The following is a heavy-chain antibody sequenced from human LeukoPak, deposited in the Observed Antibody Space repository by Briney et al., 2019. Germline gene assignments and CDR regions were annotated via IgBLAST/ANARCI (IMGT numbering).Heavy chain of an antibody. CDR2: ISGSIGST. V-gene: IGHV3-23*02. D-gene: IGHD3-10*01. CDR3: AKFHFYGSGSFDV. Sequence: GGSRRFSCAALGFTFTNFAMSWVRQAPGKGLEWVSAISGSIGSTYYDDSVKGRFTISRDNSKNTLYLQMNSLRVEYKAVYYCAKFHFYGSGSFDVWGKGTTVTVSS. J-gene: IGHJ6*04. CDR1: GFTFTNFA.